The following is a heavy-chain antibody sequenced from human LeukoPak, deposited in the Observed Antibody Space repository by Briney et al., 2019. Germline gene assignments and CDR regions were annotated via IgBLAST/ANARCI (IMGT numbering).Heavy chain of an antibody. CDR3: ASFSYYYDSSGYYPREDYFDY. CDR2: IIPIFGTA. Sequence: ASVKVSCKASGGTFSSYAISWVRQAPGQGLEWMGGIIPIFGTANYAQKFQGRVTITADESTSTAYMELSSLRSEDTAVYYCASFSYYYDSSGYYPREDYFDYWGQGTLVTVSS. V-gene: IGHV1-69*13. J-gene: IGHJ4*02. CDR1: GGTFSSYA. D-gene: IGHD3-22*01.